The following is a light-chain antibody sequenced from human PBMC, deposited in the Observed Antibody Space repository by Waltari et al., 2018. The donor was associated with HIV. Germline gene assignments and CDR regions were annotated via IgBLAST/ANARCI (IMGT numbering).Light chain of an antibody. Sequence: EIVLTQSPATLSLSPGERATLSCRASQSVSSYLAWYQQKPGQAPRLLIYDASNRATGIPARFSGSGSGTDFTLAISSLQAEDFAVYYCQQYDTWPPKTFGQGTKVEIK. J-gene: IGKJ1*01. CDR3: QQYDTWPPKT. V-gene: IGKV3-11*01. CDR2: DAS. CDR1: QSVSSY.